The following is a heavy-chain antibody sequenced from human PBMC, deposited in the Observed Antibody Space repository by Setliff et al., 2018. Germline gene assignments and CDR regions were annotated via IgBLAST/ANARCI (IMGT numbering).Heavy chain of an antibody. CDR1: GYTFTNYG. CDR3: ARRPIALAGYRKGAFDI. CDR2: ISPYSGNT. J-gene: IGHJ3*02. V-gene: IGHV1-18*01. Sequence: ASVKVSCKASGYTFTNYGVTWVRQAPGQGLEWMGWISPYSGNTYYAPELQGRVTLTTDTSTTTAYLELRSLTSDDTAVYFCARRPIALAGYRKGAFDIWGQGTMVTVSS. D-gene: IGHD6-19*01.